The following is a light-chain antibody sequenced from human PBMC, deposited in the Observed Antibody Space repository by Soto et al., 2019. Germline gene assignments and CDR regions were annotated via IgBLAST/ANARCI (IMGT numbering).Light chain of an antibody. V-gene: IGLV2-8*01. Sequence: LTKPLYASGSALESVRIFCTDNSSDVGGYNYVSWYQQHPGKAPKLMIYDVSSRPSGVPDRFSGSKSGNTASLTVSGLQAEDEADYYCSSYAGTHIVFGTGTQLPS. J-gene: IGLJ1*01. CDR1: SSDVGGYNY. CDR2: DVS. CDR3: SSYAGTHIV.